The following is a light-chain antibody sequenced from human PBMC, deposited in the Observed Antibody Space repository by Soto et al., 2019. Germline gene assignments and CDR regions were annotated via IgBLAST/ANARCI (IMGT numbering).Light chain of an antibody. CDR3: SSYAGSNNLGV. CDR2: EVS. V-gene: IGLV2-8*01. CDR1: SSDVGGYNY. Sequence: QSALTQPPSXXGXXXXXXXISCTGTSSDVGGYNYVSWYQQHPGKAPKLMIYEVSKRPSGVPDRFSGSKSGNTASLTVSGLQPEDEADYSCSSYAGSNNLGVFGGGTQLTVL. J-gene: IGLJ3*02.